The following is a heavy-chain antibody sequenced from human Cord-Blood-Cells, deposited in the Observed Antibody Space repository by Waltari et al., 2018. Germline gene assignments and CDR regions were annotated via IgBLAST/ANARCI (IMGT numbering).Heavy chain of an antibody. V-gene: IGHV4-34*01. D-gene: IGHD1-26*01. CDR2: INHSGST. J-gene: IGHJ4*02. CDR1: GGCFSGYY. Sequence: QVQIQQWGAGLLTPSETLSLISAVDGGCFSGYYWSWNRQPPGKGLEWIWEINHSGSTNCNPALKGRNTISVDASKTEFSRQLSSVTAAVTALYYWPSEVGDIDYWGQGSLVTVSA. CDR3: PSEVGDIDY.